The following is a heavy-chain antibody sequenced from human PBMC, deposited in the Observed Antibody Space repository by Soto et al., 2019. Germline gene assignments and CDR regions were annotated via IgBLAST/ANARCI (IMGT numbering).Heavy chain of an antibody. CDR3: AKEGSRRFLEGLGSYYGMDV. CDR2: ISGSGGST. V-gene: IGHV3-23*01. J-gene: IGHJ6*02. D-gene: IGHD3-3*01. Sequence: GGSLRLSCAASGFTFSSYAMSWVRQAPGKGLEWVSAISGSGGSTYYADSVKGRFTISRKNSKNTLYLQMNSLRAEDTAVYYCAKEGSRRFLEGLGSYYGMDVWGQGTTVTVSS. CDR1: GFTFSSYA.